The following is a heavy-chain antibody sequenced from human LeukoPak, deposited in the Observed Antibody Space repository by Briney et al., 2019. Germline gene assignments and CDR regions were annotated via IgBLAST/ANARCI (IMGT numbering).Heavy chain of an antibody. CDR3: AREKRLRLGELSLYWFDP. J-gene: IGHJ5*02. V-gene: IGHV3-53*01. D-gene: IGHD3-16*02. CDR2: IYSGGST. Sequence: GGSLRLSCAASGFTVSSNYMSWVRQAPGKGLEWVSVIYSGGSTYYADSVKGRFTISRDNSKNTLYLQMNSLRAEDTAVYYCAREKRLRLGELSLYWFDPWSQGTLVTISS. CDR1: GFTVSSNY.